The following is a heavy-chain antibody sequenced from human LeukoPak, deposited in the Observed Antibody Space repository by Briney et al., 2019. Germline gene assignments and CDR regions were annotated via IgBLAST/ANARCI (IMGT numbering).Heavy chain of an antibody. CDR2: INPSGGST. Sequence: ASVKVSCKASGYTFTSYYMHWVRQAPGQGLEWMGIINPSGGSTSYAQKFQGRVTITADESTSTAYMELSSLRSEDTAVYYCARAILYYYYYYGMDVWGQGTTVTVSS. D-gene: IGHD2-15*01. CDR1: GYTFTSYY. J-gene: IGHJ6*02. V-gene: IGHV1-46*01. CDR3: ARAILYYYYYYGMDV.